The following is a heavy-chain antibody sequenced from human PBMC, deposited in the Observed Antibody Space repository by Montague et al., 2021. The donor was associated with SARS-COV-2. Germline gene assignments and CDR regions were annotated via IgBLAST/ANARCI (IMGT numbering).Heavy chain of an antibody. V-gene: IGHV2-70*01. Sequence: PALVKPTQTLTLTCTVSGFLLNTSGMCVSWIRQPPGKALEWLALSDWDEDQYYSTSLKTRLTISKDTSKNQVVLTMTNMDPIDTATYYCARSYGDYRDSYFDYWGQGTLVTVSS. CDR3: ARSYGDYRDSYFDY. J-gene: IGHJ4*02. D-gene: IGHD4-17*01. CDR2: SDWDEDQ. CDR1: GFLLNTSGMC.